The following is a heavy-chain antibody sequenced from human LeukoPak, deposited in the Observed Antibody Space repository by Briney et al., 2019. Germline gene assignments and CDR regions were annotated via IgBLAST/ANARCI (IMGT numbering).Heavy chain of an antibody. CDR2: INPDTGDK. Sequence: AASVKVSCKASGYTFTNYPINWVRQASGQGLEWMTWINPDTGDKGYARKFQDRVTITTDTSISTAYMELSSLSSEDTAVYFCARTTSMTASGYDYWGPGTLVCASS. J-gene: IGHJ4*02. V-gene: IGHV1-8*03. CDR1: GYTFTNYP. D-gene: IGHD2-21*02. CDR3: ARTTSMTASGYDY.